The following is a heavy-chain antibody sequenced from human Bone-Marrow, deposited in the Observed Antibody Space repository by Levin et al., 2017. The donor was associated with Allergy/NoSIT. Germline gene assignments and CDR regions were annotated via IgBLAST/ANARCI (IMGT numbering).Heavy chain of an antibody. Sequence: GESLKISCAASGFTFSSYSMNWVRQAPGKGLEWVSYISRSSSTIYYADSVKGRFTISRDNAKNSLYLQMNSLRAEDTAVYYCARDRTGTGFDPWGQGTLVTVSS. V-gene: IGHV3-48*01. J-gene: IGHJ5*02. CDR2: ISRSSSTI. CDR1: GFTFSSYS. D-gene: IGHD1/OR15-1a*01. CDR3: ARDRTGTGFDP.